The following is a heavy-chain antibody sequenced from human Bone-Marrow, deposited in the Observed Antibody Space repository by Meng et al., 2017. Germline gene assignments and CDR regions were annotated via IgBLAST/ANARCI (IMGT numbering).Heavy chain of an antibody. J-gene: IGHJ4*02. Sequence: QGQLVQSGGEVQEPGASGKGSCKPSGYNFPDYYIHWVRRAPGQGLEWMGRINPKSGDTHYAQKFQARVTMTGDTSISTAYMELSGLRSDDTAMYYCARDEDISAAGKLFGDYWGQGTLVTVSS. D-gene: IGHD6-25*01. CDR1: GYNFPDYY. CDR3: ARDEDISAAGKLFGDY. V-gene: IGHV1-2*06. CDR2: INPKSGDT.